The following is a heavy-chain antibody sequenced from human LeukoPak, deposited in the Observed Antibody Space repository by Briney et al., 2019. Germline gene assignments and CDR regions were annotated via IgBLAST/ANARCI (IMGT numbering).Heavy chain of an antibody. CDR3: VAVLALAAFWYFDV. V-gene: IGHV3-33*01. CDR2: IWVDGTRK. D-gene: IGHD2-2*01. Sequence: GGSLRLSCAMSGFPFSQHGYLWVRQAPGKGLEWTAVIWVDGTRKYYADSVEGRFTISRDNSKSTLYLQIDSLRPEDTAVYYCVAVLALAAFWYFDVWGRGTQVTVSS. J-gene: IGHJ2*01. CDR1: GFPFSQHG.